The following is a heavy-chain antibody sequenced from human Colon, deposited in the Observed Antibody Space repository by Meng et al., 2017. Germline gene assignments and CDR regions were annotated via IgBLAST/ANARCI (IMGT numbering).Heavy chain of an antibody. CDR1: RYRVSNHGHA. CDR3: ARDYLWAFDH. Sequence: GHGLVTPPQPPSPTTTIPRYRVSNHGHAWNSLRPAPSRGLQWIGRTSHRSKWGNAYAVSVKSRITITPDTSKNQFSLQLNSVTPEDTAVYYCARDYLWAFDHWGQGTLVTVSS. CDR2: TSHRSKWGN. D-gene: IGHD3-16*01. V-gene: IGHV6-1*01. J-gene: IGHJ4*02.